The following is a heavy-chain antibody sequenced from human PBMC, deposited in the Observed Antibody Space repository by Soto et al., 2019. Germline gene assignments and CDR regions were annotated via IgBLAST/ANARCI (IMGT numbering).Heavy chain of an antibody. CDR3: ARAVVVAAESDY. CDR2: ISNSVTTI. V-gene: IGHV3-11*01. J-gene: IGHJ4*02. Sequence: GGSLRLSCAVSGFTFSDYYMSWIRQAPGKGLEWVSYISNSVTTIYYADSVKGRFTISRDNAKNSLYLQMNSLRAEDTAVYYCARAVVVAAESDYWGQGTLVTVS. CDR1: GFTFSDYY. D-gene: IGHD2-15*01.